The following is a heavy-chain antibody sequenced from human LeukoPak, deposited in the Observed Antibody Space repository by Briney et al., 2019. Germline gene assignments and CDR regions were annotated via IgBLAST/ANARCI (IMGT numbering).Heavy chain of an antibody. V-gene: IGHV3-74*01. D-gene: IGHD6-19*01. Sequence: GGSLRLSCAASGFTFSSYWMHWVRQAPGKGLVWVSRINSDGSSTSYADSVKGRFTISRDNAKNTLYLQMNSLRSEDTAVYYCARDRFWSSGWKRSEGDWFDLWGQGTLVTVSS. CDR2: INSDGSST. J-gene: IGHJ5*02. CDR1: GFTFSSYW. CDR3: ARDRFWSSGWKRSEGDWFDL.